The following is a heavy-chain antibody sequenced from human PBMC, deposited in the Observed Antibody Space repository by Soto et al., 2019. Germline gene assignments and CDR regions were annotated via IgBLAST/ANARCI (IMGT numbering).Heavy chain of an antibody. Sequence: ASVKVSCKASGYTFTSYYMHWVRQAPGQGLEWMGIINPSGGNTGYAQKFQGRVTMTRNTSISTAYMELSSLRSEDTAVYYCARSRSRQSVVVRGRFNCWFDPWGQGTLVTVSS. D-gene: IGHD3-10*01. J-gene: IGHJ5*02. V-gene: IGHV1-46*01. CDR2: INPSGGNT. CDR3: ARSRSRQSVVVRGRFNCWFDP. CDR1: GYTFTSYY.